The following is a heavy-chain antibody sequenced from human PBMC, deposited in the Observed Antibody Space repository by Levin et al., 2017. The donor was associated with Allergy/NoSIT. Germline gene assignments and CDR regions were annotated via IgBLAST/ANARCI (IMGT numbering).Heavy chain of an antibody. CDR3: ARGAGFSSSWYHRRSNNHYYHSWYFDY. D-gene: IGHD6-13*01. CDR1: GGSFSGYY. V-gene: IGHV4-34*01. J-gene: IGHJ4*02. CDR2: INHSGST. Sequence: SETLSLTCAVYGGSFSGYYWSWIRQPPGKGLEWIGEINHSGSTNYNPSLKSRVTISVDTSKNQFSLKLSSVTAADTAVYYCARGAGFSSSWYHRRSNNHYYHSWYFDYWGQGTLVTVSS.